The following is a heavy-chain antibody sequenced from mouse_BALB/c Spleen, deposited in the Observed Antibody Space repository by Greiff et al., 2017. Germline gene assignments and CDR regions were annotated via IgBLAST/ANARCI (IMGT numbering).Heavy chain of an antibody. J-gene: IGHJ4*01. CDR1: GYTFSSYW. V-gene: IGHV1-9*01. CDR2: ILPGSGST. Sequence: QVQLKQSGAELMKPGASVKISCKATGYTFSSYWIEWVKQRPGHGLEWIGEILPGSGSTNYNGKFKGKATLTADKSSSTAYMQLSSLTSVDSAVYFCERNYAMDYWGQGTSVTVSS. CDR3: ERNYAMDY.